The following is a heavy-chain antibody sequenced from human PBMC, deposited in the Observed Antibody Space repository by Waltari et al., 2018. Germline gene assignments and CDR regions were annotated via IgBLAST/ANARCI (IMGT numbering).Heavy chain of an antibody. D-gene: IGHD6-19*01. V-gene: IGHV4-38-2*02. CDR3: ARLYGEYSSDWYAY. Sequence: QVQLQESGPGLVKPSETLSLTCTVSGYSISSGHSWGWIRQPPGKGLEWIGSAYHSGSTYYNPSLKSRVFISVDTSKNQFSLELSSVTAADTAVYYCARLYGEYSSDWYAYWGQGNLVTVSS. CDR2: AYHSGST. CDR1: GYSISSGHS. J-gene: IGHJ4*02.